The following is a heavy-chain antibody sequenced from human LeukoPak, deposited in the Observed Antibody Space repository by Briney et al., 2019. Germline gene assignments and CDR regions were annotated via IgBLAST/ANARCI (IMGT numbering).Heavy chain of an antibody. CDR1: GGSISSYY. CDR3: ARAVVLRGWFDP. D-gene: IGHD4-23*01. CDR2: IYYSGST. Sequence: SETLSLTCTVSGGSISSYYWSWIRQPPGKGLEWIGYIYYSGSTNYNPSLKSRVTISVDTSKNQFSLKLSSVTAADTAVYYCARAVVLRGWFDPWGQGTLVTVSS. J-gene: IGHJ5*02. V-gene: IGHV4-59*12.